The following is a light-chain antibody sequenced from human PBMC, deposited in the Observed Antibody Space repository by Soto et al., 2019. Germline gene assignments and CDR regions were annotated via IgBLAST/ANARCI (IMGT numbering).Light chain of an antibody. J-gene: IGKJ1*01. CDR3: GQFVSAPPRT. V-gene: IGKV3-20*01. CDR2: GVS. CDR1: QSVSRTF. Sequence: EIVLTQSPGTLSLSPGEGATLSCRASQSVSRTFLAWYQQKPGQAPRLLIFGVSNRATGIPDRFSGSGSGTDFTLTISRLAPEDFAVYYCGQFVSAPPRTFGQGTKVEIK.